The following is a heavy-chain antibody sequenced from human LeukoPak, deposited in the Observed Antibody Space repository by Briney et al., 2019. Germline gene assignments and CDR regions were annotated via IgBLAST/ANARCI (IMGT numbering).Heavy chain of an antibody. V-gene: IGHV5-51*01. CDR1: GYSFTSYW. CDR3: ARHYSSSWILFDY. Sequence: GESLKISCKGSGYSFTSYWIGWVRQMPGKGLEWMGIIYPGDSDTRYSPSFQGQVTISADKSISAAYLQWSSLKASDTAMYYCARHYSSSWILFDYWGQGTLVTVSS. D-gene: IGHD6-13*01. CDR2: IYPGDSDT. J-gene: IGHJ4*02.